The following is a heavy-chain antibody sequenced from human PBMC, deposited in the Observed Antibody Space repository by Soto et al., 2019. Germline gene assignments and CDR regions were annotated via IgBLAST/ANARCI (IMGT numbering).Heavy chain of an antibody. V-gene: IGHV1-2*02. D-gene: IGHD2-15*01. CDR2: INPNSGDT. Sequence: ASVKVSCKAPGYIFTAYSMHWVRQAPGQGLEWLGWINPNSGDTIYAQKFQDRVTMTCDTSVSTAYLELSSLSSDDTALYYCAREASAVVSLDYWGQGTLVTVSS. J-gene: IGHJ4*02. CDR3: AREASAVVSLDY. CDR1: GYIFTAYS.